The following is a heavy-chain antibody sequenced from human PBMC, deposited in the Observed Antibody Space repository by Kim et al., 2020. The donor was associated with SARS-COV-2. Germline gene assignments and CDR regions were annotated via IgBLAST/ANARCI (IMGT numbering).Heavy chain of an antibody. J-gene: IGHJ3*02. Sequence: GGSLRLSCAASGFTFSSYSMNWVRQAPGKGLEWVSSISSSSSYIHYADSVKGRFTISRDNAKNSLYLQMNSLRAEDTAVYYCAREGGFVPAAIGGAFDIWGQGTMVTVSS. D-gene: IGHD2-2*02. CDR3: AREGGFVPAAIGGAFDI. CDR2: ISSSSSYI. CDR1: GFTFSSYS. V-gene: IGHV3-21*01.